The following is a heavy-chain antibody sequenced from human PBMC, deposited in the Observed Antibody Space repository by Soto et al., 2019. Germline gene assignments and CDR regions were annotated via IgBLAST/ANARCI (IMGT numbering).Heavy chain of an antibody. Sequence: EVQLVESGGGLVQPGGSLSLSCEASGFTFRNYDMHWVRQGTGKGLEWVSGISAAGDPDYADSVEGRFTISRENAQTSFFLQMNSLRVGDRPVYYCARTDRDFYGVDVWGQGTTVIVPS. CDR3: ARTDRDFYGVDV. CDR1: GFTFRNYD. J-gene: IGHJ6*02. V-gene: IGHV3-13*05. CDR2: ISAAGDP.